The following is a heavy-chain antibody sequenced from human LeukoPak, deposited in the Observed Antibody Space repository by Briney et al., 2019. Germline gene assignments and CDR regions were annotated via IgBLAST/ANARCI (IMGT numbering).Heavy chain of an antibody. V-gene: IGHV3-33*01. CDR1: GFTFRTFG. J-gene: IGHJ4*02. D-gene: IGHD2-15*01. CDR3: ARGYVSLGYFDY. CDR2: IWYDGINK. Sequence: GGSLRLSCAASGFTFRTFGMHWVRQAPGKGLEWVAIIWYDGINKYCADSVKGRFSISRDNSKGTLYLQMNSLRAEDTAVYYCARGYVSLGYFDYWGQGTLVTVSS.